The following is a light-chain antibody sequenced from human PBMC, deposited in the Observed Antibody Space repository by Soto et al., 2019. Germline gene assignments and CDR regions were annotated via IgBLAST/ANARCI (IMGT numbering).Light chain of an antibody. CDR1: QSLRTN. CDR3: QQYDDWPLT. J-gene: IGKJ4*01. V-gene: IGKV3-15*01. Sequence: EIVMTQFPSTLSVSPGQRATLSCRASQSLRTNIAWYQQKPGQAPRLLIYDSSTRATGIPARFSGSGSGTEFTLTISSLQSEDFAVYYCQQYDDWPLTLGGGTKVDI. CDR2: DSS.